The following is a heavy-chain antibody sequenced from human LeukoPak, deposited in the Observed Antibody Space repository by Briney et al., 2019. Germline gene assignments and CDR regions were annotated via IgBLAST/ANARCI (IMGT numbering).Heavy chain of an antibody. J-gene: IGHJ5*02. D-gene: IGHD3-22*01. CDR1: GGTFSSYA. CDR2: IIPIFGTA. CDR3: ARASYYYDSSGYRRYNWFDP. V-gene: IGHV1-69*05. Sequence: SVKVSCKASGGTFSSYAISWVRQAPGQGREWMGRIIPIFGTANYAQKFQGRVTITTDESTSTAYMELSSLRSEDTAVYYCARASYYYDSSGYRRYNWFDPWGQGTLVTVSS.